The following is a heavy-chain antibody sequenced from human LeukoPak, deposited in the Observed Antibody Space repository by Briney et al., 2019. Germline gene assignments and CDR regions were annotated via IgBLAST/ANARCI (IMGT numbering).Heavy chain of an antibody. V-gene: IGHV3-53*01. J-gene: IGHJ4*02. D-gene: IGHD6-19*01. CDR3: ARVEAVAATFDY. Sequence: PGGSLRLSCAASGFTVSSNYMSWVRQAPGKGLEWVSVIYSGGSTYYADSVKGRFTISRDNAKNSLYLQMNSLRAEDTAVYYCARVEAVAATFDYWGQGTLVTVSS. CDR1: GFTVSSNY. CDR2: IYSGGST.